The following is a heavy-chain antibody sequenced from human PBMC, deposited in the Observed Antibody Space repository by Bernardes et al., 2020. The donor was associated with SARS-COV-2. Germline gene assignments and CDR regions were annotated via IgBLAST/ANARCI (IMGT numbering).Heavy chain of an antibody. D-gene: IGHD2-2*03. CDR1: GDSVSSASYY. V-gene: IGHV4-39*01. CDR2: IFYDGST. CDR3: TRVVDISGTVVLYYYGLDV. J-gene: IGHJ6*02. Sequence: SETLSLTCAVSGDSVSSASYYWGWIRQPPGKGLEWIGNIFYDGSTYYSPSLQSRVTISVEMSKNQFSLQLSSVTAADTAVYYCTRVVDISGTVVLYYYGLDVWGQGTTVTVSS.